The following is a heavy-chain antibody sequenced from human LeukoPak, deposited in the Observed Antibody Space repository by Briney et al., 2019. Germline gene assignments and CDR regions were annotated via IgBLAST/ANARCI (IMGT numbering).Heavy chain of an antibody. J-gene: IGHJ4*02. V-gene: IGHV3-11*01. CDR2: ISSSGSTI. Sequence: PGGSLRLSCAASGFTFRDYYMSWIRQAPGKGLEWVSYISSSGSTIYYADSVKGRFTISRDKAKNSLYLQMNSLRAEDTAVYYCARGSSSWYEVVWTPDYWGQGTLVTVSS. D-gene: IGHD6-13*01. CDR3: ARGSSSWYEVVWTPDY. CDR1: GFTFRDYY.